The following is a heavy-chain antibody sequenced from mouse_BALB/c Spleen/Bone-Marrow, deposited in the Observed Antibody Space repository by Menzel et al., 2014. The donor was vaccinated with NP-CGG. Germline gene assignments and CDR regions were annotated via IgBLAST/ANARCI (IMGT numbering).Heavy chain of an antibody. V-gene: IGHV5-12*02. CDR3: ARQGTLDY. CDR2: ISNGGGST. J-gene: IGHJ4*01. CDR1: GFTFRDYY. Sequence: EVKLVESGGGLVQPGESLKLSCATSGFTFRDYYMYWVRQTPEKRLEWVAYISNGGGSTYYPDTVKGRFTISRDNAKNTLYLQMSRLKSEDTAMYYCARQGTLDYWGQGTSVTVSS.